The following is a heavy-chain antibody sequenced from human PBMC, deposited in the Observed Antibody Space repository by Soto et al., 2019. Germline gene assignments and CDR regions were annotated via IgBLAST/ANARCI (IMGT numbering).Heavy chain of an antibody. J-gene: IGHJ6*03. Sequence: QVQLVESGGGVVQPGRSLRLSCAASGFTFSSYGMHWVRQAPGKGLEWVAVIWYDGSNKYYADSVKGRFTISRDNSKNTLYLQMNSLRDEDTAVYYCARDGRRVREDREALYYMDVWGKGTTVTVSS. CDR2: IWYDGSNK. CDR3: ARDGRRVREDREALYYMDV. D-gene: IGHD1-1*01. CDR1: GFTFSSYG. V-gene: IGHV3-33*01.